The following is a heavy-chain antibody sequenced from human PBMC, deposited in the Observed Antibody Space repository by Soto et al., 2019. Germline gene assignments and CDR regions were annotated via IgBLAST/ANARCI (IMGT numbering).Heavy chain of an antibody. D-gene: IGHD4-17*01. CDR3: AKGPYGDYVYYFDY. V-gene: IGHV3-9*01. J-gene: IGHJ4*02. Sequence: EVQLVESGGGLXQPGXXLRLSCAASGFTFDDYAMHWVRQAPGKGLEWVSGISWNSGSIGYADSVKGRFTISRDNAKNSLYLQMNSLRAEDTALYYCAKGPYGDYVYYFDYWGQGTLVTVSS. CDR1: GFTFDDYA. CDR2: ISWNSGSI.